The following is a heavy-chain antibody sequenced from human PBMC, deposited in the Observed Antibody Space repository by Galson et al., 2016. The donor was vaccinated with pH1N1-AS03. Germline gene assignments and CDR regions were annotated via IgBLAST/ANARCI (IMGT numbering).Heavy chain of an antibody. CDR1: GYTLTTYD. D-gene: IGHD3-16*01. V-gene: IGHV1-8*01. J-gene: IGHJ4*02. CDR2: MTPNNGNT. CDR3: ARSFLGETDD. Sequence: SVKVSCKASGYTLTTYDINWVRQAAGQGLEWMGWMTPNNGNTGYAQRFQGRVTMTRNTSISTAYMELSGLQSEDTAVYYCARSFLGETDDWGQGTLVIVSS.